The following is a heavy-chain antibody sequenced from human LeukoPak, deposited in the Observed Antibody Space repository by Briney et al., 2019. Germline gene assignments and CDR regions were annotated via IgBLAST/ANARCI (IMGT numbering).Heavy chain of an antibody. CDR2: ISYDGSNK. J-gene: IGHJ4*02. V-gene: IGHV3-30*14. Sequence: GGSLRLSCAASGFTFSSYAMHWVRQAPGKGLEWVAVISYDGSNKYYADSVKGRFTISRDNSKNTLYLQMSSLRAEDTAVYYCVPLGRTLDYWGQGTLVTVSS. CDR3: VPLGRTLDY. CDR1: GFTFSSYA.